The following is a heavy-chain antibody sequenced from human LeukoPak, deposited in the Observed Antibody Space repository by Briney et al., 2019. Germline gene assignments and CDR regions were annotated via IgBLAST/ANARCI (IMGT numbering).Heavy chain of an antibody. D-gene: IGHD3-22*01. V-gene: IGHV4-4*02. CDR1: GGSISSSNW. J-gene: IGHJ4*02. CDR3: ARDAYDSSGYSFDY. CDR2: IYHSGKT. Sequence: SGTLSLTCAVSGGSISSSNWWSWVRQPPGKGLAWIGEIYHSGKTNYNPSLKSRVTISVDKSKNQFSLKLGSVTAADTAVYYCARDAYDSSGYSFDYWGQGTLVTVSS.